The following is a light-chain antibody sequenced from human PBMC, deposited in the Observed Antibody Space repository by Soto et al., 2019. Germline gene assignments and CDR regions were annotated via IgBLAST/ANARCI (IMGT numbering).Light chain of an antibody. CDR2: DDN. CDR1: HSNIGKNF. Sequence: QSVLTQPPSVSAAPGQKVIISCSGSHSNIGKNFLSWYQQFPGTAPKLLIYDDNQRPSEIPDRFSGSKSGTSGTLDITGLQTGDEADYYCATWDGSLPAEVFGGGTKLTVL. J-gene: IGLJ2*01. V-gene: IGLV1-51*01. CDR3: ATWDGSLPAEV.